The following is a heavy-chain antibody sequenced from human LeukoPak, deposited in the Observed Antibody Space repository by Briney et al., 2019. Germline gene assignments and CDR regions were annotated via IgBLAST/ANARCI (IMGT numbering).Heavy chain of an antibody. Sequence: GGSLRLSCAASGFTFSSYGMHWVRQAPGKGLEWVAVIWYDGSNKYYADSVKGRFTISRDNSKNTLYLQMNSLRAGDTAVYFCAKRGVVIRVILVGFHKEAYYFDSWGQGALVTVSS. J-gene: IGHJ4*02. CDR1: GFTFSSYG. CDR3: AKRGVVIRVILVGFHKEAYYFDS. D-gene: IGHD3-22*01. V-gene: IGHV3-33*06. CDR2: IWYDGSNK.